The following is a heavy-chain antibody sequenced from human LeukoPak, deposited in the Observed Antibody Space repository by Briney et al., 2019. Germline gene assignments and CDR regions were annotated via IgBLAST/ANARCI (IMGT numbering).Heavy chain of an antibody. D-gene: IGHD2-15*01. CDR3: ARVAATWYGGS. Sequence: GESLKISCKGPGHSFINYWIAWVRQMPGKGLEWIGIIFPGDSHTRYSPSFQGQVTISADMSIDTAYLQWSSLRASDTAMYYCARVAATWYGGSWGQGTLVFVSS. CDR2: IFPGDSHT. CDR1: GHSFINYW. V-gene: IGHV5-51*01. J-gene: IGHJ4*02.